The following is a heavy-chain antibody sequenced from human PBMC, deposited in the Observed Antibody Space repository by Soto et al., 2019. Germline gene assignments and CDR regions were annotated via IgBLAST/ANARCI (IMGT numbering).Heavy chain of an antibody. V-gene: IGHV3-30-3*01. Sequence: VQLVESGGVLVKPGGSLRLSCAASGFTFSSYAMHWVRQAPGKGLEWVAVISYDGSNKYYADSVKGRFTISRDNSKNTLYLQMNSLRAEDTAVYYCARAYYYDSSGYYPPPYYYYGMDVWGQGTTVTVSS. J-gene: IGHJ6*02. CDR3: ARAYYYDSSGYYPPPYYYYGMDV. CDR2: ISYDGSNK. CDR1: GFTFSSYA. D-gene: IGHD3-22*01.